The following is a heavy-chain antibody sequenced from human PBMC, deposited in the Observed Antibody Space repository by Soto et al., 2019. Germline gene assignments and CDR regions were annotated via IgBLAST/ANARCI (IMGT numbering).Heavy chain of an antibody. V-gene: IGHV4-30-4*01. CDR2: IYYSGNT. Sequence: LSLTCTVSGDSISTADYYWNWIRQPPGKGLEWIGYIYYSGNTYYIPSLKSRVTISVDTSKNQISLKLNSVTAADTAVYYCARGIYSTSSFFDSWGQGTLVTVSS. D-gene: IGHD6-6*01. CDR1: GDSISTADYY. CDR3: ARGIYSTSSFFDS. J-gene: IGHJ4*02.